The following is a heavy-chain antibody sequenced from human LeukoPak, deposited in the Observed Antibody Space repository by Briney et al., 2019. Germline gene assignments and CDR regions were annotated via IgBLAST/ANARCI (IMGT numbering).Heavy chain of an antibody. Sequence: ASVKVSCKASGYTFTSYYMHWVRQASGQGLEWMGIINPSGGSTTYVQKFQGRVTMTRDTSTSTVYMELSSLRSEDTAVYYCARSSTRRAFGIWGQGTMVTVSS. V-gene: IGHV1-46*01. CDR2: INPSGGST. D-gene: IGHD2/OR15-2a*01. CDR3: ARSSTRRAFGI. CDR1: GYTFTSYY. J-gene: IGHJ3*02.